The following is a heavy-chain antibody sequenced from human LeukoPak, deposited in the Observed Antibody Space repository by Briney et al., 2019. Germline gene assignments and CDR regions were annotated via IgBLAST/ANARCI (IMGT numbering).Heavy chain of an antibody. J-gene: IGHJ4*02. Sequence: WGSLRLSCAASGFYFSSNWMHWVRHAPGQGLVWVSRIKGDGISTNYADSVKGRFTISRDIAKNTLYLQMNSLRAEDRGVYYCAKDHYWSIDYWGRGTLVTVSS. V-gene: IGHV3-74*01. D-gene: IGHD3-3*01. CDR3: AKDHYWSIDY. CDR1: GFYFSSNW. CDR2: IKGDGIST.